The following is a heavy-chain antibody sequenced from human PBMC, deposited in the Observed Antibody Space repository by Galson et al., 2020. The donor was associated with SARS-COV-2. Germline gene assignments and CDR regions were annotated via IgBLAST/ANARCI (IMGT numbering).Heavy chain of an antibody. CDR2: IYYSGST. J-gene: IGHJ3*02. V-gene: IGHV4-39*01. CDR1: GGSISSSSYY. D-gene: IGHD2-2*01. Sequence: SETLSLTCTVSGGSISSSSYYWGWIRQPPGKGLEWIGSIYYSGSTYYNPSLKSRVTISVDTSKNQFSLKLSSVTAADTAVYYCARRTRALAAFDIWGQGTMVTVSS. CDR3: ARRTRALAAFDI.